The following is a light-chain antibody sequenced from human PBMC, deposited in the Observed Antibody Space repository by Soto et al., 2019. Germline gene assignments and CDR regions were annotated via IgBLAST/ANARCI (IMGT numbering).Light chain of an antibody. J-gene: IGKJ5*01. Sequence: EFVLTQSPGTLSLSPGETATLSCRASESIINDYSAWYQQRPGQPPRLLIYATSKRAPGIPDRFSGSGSGTDFTLTISRLEPEDFAVYYCQQYGSSPLFGQGTRLEIK. CDR3: QQYGSSPL. CDR1: ESIINDY. V-gene: IGKV3-20*01. CDR2: ATS.